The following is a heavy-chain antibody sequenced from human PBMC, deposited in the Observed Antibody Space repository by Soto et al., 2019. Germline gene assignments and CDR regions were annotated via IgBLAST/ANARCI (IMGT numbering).Heavy chain of an antibody. V-gene: IGHV3-33*01. J-gene: IGHJ6*03. CDR3: ARTIFYGDKPWAMDV. D-gene: IGHD3-10*02. Sequence: GGSLRLSCAASGFTFSSYGMHWVRQAPGKGLEWVAVIWDNGSNKYYADSVKGRFTISRDNSKNTLYLQMNSLRAEDKAVYYCARTIFYGDKPWAMDVWGKGTTVTVSS. CDR2: IWDNGSNK. CDR1: GFTFSSYG.